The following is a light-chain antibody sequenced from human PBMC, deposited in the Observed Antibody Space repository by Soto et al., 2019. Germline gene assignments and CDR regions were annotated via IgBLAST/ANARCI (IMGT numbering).Light chain of an antibody. J-gene: IGKJ1*01. CDR2: DDS. CDR3: QKGWT. Sequence: DIQITKSPSTLSASVAARVIVTCRASQSISSWLAWYQQKPEKAPKLLIYDDSSLESGVPSRFSGSGSGTEFTLTISSLQPDDFAVYNCQKGWTFGQGTKVDIK. V-gene: IGKV1-5*01. CDR1: QSISSW.